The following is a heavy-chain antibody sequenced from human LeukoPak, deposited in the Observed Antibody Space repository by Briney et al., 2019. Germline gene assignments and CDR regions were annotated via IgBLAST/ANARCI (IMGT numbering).Heavy chain of an antibody. J-gene: IGHJ6*03. CDR3: AKLVGATNYYYYFMDV. V-gene: IGHV3-33*06. CDR2: IWYDGSNK. Sequence: GGSLRLSCAASGFTFSSYGMHWVRQAPGEGLEWVAVIWYDGSNKYYADSVKGRFTISRDNSKNTLFLQMNSLRAEDTAVYYCAKLVGATNYYYYFMDVWGRGTTVTVSS. CDR1: GFTFSSYG. D-gene: IGHD1-26*01.